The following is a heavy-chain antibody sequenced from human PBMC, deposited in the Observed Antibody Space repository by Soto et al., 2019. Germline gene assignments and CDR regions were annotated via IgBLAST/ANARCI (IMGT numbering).Heavy chain of an antibody. CDR3: ASLGITGTTAPYYYNLDV. D-gene: IGHD1-7*01. J-gene: IGHJ6*02. CDR1: GSTFSDSY. Sequence: GGSLRLSCEASGSTFSDSYMSWVRQSPGKGLEWVSSTASSGSHRYYTDSVKGRFTISRDNAKNSLYMQMNSLRAEDTAVYYCASLGITGTTAPYYYNLDVWGQGTTVTVSS. V-gene: IGHV3-21*01. CDR2: TASSGSHR.